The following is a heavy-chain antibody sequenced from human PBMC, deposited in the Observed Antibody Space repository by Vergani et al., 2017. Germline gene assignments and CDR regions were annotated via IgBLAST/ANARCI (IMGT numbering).Heavy chain of an antibody. D-gene: IGHD2-15*01. CDR3: AREEDCSGGSCYFGVDY. J-gene: IGHJ4*02. V-gene: IGHV3-74*01. Sequence: EVQLVESGGGLVQPGGSLRLSCAASGFTFSSYWMHWVRQAPGKGLVWVSRINSDGSSTSYADSVKGRFTISRDNAKNTLYLQMNSLRADDTAVYYCAREEDCSGGSCYFGVDYWGQGTLVTVSS. CDR2: INSDGSST. CDR1: GFTFSSYW.